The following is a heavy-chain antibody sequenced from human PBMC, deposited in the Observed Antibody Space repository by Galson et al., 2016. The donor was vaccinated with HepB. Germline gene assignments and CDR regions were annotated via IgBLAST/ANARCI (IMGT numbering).Heavy chain of an antibody. J-gene: IGHJ4*02. CDR2: IYYSGST. Sequence: SETLSLTCTISGGSVSSYFYYWSWIRQTPGKGLEWVATIYYSGSTYYNPSLKSRVTISVDTSKNQFSLKLSSVTAADTAVYYCARQGATIISYFDYWGQGTLVTASS. CDR3: ARQGATIISYFDY. CDR1: GGSVSSYFYY. D-gene: IGHD1-26*01. V-gene: IGHV4-39*01.